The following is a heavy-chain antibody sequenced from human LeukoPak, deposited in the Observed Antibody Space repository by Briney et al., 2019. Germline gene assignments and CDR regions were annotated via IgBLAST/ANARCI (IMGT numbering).Heavy chain of an antibody. CDR2: LYYNGRT. J-gene: IGHJ5*02. Sequence: SETLSLTCTVSGGSISTYYWSWIRQPPGKGLEWIGYLYYNGRTNYNPSLKSRVTLSLDTSKNQFSLKLSSVTAADTAVYYCARWGTYASTSNWFDPWGQGTLVTVSS. D-gene: IGHD2-2*01. V-gene: IGHV4-59*01. CDR1: GGSISTYY. CDR3: ARWGTYASTSNWFDP.